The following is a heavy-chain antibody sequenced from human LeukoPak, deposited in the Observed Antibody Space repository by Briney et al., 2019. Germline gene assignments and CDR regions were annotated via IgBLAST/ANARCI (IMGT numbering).Heavy chain of an antibody. CDR3: ARDRYYYDSSGYLDYYGMDV. V-gene: IGHV1-69*04. CDR2: IIPILGIA. D-gene: IGHD3-22*01. J-gene: IGHJ6*02. CDR1: GGTFSSYA. Sequence: SVKVSCKASGGTFSSYAISWVRQAPGQGIEWMGRIIPILGIANYAQKFQGRATITADKSTSTAYMELSSLRSEDTAVYYCARDRYYYDSSGYLDYYGMDVWGQGTTVTVSS.